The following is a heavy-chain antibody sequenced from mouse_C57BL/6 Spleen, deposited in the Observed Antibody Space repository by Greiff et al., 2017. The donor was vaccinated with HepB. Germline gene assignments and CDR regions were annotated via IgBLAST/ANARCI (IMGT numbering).Heavy chain of an antibody. Sequence: VQLKQSGGGLVKPGGSLKLSCAASGFTFSDYGMHWFRQAPEKGLEWVAYISSGSSTIYYADTVKGRFTISRDNAKNTLFLQMTSLRSEDTAMYYCARGGYYGSSSHFDYWGQGTTLTVSS. CDR2: ISSGSSTI. D-gene: IGHD1-1*01. V-gene: IGHV5-17*01. J-gene: IGHJ2*01. CDR3: ARGGYYGSSSHFDY. CDR1: GFTFSDYG.